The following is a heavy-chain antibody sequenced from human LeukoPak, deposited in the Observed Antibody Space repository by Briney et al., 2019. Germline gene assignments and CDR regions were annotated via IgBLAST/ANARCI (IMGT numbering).Heavy chain of an antibody. Sequence: GGSLRLSCAASVTFSNAWMNWVRQAPGKGLEWVSAISGSGGSTYYADSVKGRFTISRDNSRNTLYLEVNSLRAEDTALYYCAKSLYYYDSTFDFWGQGTLVTVSS. CDR2: ISGSGGST. J-gene: IGHJ5*01. CDR3: AKSLYYYDSTFDF. D-gene: IGHD3-22*01. CDR1: VTFSNAW. V-gene: IGHV3-23*01.